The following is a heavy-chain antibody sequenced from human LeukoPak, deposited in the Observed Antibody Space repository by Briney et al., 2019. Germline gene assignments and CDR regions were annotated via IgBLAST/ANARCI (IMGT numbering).Heavy chain of an antibody. J-gene: IGHJ4*02. Sequence: PGRSLRLSCAASGFTFSNYGMHWVRQAPGKGLEGVAVISYDGSNKYYVDSVKGRFTISRDNSKNTLYVQMNSLRAEDTAVYYCAKDHHGSGSYYIDNWGQGTLVTVSS. CDR2: ISYDGSNK. D-gene: IGHD3-10*01. V-gene: IGHV3-30*18. CDR3: AKDHHGSGSYYIDN. CDR1: GFTFSNYG.